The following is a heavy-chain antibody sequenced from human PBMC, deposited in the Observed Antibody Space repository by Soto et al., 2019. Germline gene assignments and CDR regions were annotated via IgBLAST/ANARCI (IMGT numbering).Heavy chain of an antibody. CDR3: AREDTAMVYFDY. Sequence: LSLTCTVSGGSISSYYWSWIRQPPGKGLEWIGYIYYSGSTNYNPSLKSRVTISVDTSKNQFSLKLSSVTAADTAVYYCAREDTAMVYFDYWGQGTLVTVSS. V-gene: IGHV4-59*01. D-gene: IGHD5-18*01. CDR1: GGSISSYY. J-gene: IGHJ4*02. CDR2: IYYSGST.